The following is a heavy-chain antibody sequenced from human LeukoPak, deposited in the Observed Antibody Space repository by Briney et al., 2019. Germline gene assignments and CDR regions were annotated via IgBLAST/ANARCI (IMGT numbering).Heavy chain of an antibody. CDR3: ARDGYSYGYTLDY. V-gene: IGHV4-31*03. CDR2: IYYSGST. CDR1: GGSISSGGYY. Sequence: SQTLSLTCTASGGSISSGGYYWSWIRQHPGKGLEWIGYIYYSGSTYYNPSLKSRVTISVDTSKNQFSLKLSSVTAADTAVYYCARDGYSYGYTLDYWGQGTLVTVSS. J-gene: IGHJ4*02. D-gene: IGHD5-18*01.